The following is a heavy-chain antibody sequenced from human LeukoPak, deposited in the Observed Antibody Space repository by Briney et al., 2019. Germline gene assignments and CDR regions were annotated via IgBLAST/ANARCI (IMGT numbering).Heavy chain of an antibody. Sequence: KPSETLSLTCAVYGGSFSGHYWSWIRQPPGKGLEWIGEMYHSGTTYYNPSLKSRVTISVDTSKNQFFLKLSSVTAADTAVYYCARLPTGYPNWFDPWGQGSLVTVSS. D-gene: IGHD3-9*01. J-gene: IGHJ5*02. V-gene: IGHV4-34*01. CDR1: GGSFSGHY. CDR2: MYHSGTT. CDR3: ARLPTGYPNWFDP.